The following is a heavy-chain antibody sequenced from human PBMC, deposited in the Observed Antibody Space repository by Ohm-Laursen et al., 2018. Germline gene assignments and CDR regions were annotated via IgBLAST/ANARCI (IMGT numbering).Heavy chain of an antibody. Sequence: SETLSLTCAVSGYSISSNYYWSWIRQPPGKGLEWIAYIYYSGSTNYNPSLNSRVTISVDTSKNQFSLKLSSVTAADTAVYYCARHLSPASPSDWFDPWGQGTLVTVSS. CDR3: ARHLSPASPSDWFDP. CDR2: IYYSGST. V-gene: IGHV4-59*08. D-gene: IGHD2-15*01. J-gene: IGHJ5*02. CDR1: GYSISSNYY.